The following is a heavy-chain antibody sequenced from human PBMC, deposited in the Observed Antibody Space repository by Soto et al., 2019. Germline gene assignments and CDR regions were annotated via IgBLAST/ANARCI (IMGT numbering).Heavy chain of an antibody. Sequence: QVQLVQSGAEVKKPGSSVKVSCKASGGTFSSYTISWVRQAPGQGLEWMGRIIPILGIANYAQKFQGRVTITADKSTSTAYMELSSLRSEDTAVYYCAREPRLDGSGSYSLGDPWGQGTLVTVSS. D-gene: IGHD3-10*01. J-gene: IGHJ5*02. V-gene: IGHV1-69*08. CDR3: AREPRLDGSGSYSLGDP. CDR2: IIPILGIA. CDR1: GGTFSSYT.